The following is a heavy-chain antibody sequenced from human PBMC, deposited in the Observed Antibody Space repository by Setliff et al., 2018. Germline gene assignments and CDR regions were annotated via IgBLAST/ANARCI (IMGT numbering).Heavy chain of an antibody. D-gene: IGHD4-4*01. J-gene: IGHJ6*03. V-gene: IGHV1-69*05. Sequence: SVKVSCKASGGTFSSYGISWVRQAPGQGLEWMGGTIPMFGTTNYARKFQGRVTIITDESTSTAYMQLSSLGSEYTAVYYCVREGVDSRSSTDYRYYMDVWGKGTTVTVSS. CDR3: VREGVDSRSSTDYRYYMDV. CDR2: TIPMFGTT. CDR1: GGTFSSYG.